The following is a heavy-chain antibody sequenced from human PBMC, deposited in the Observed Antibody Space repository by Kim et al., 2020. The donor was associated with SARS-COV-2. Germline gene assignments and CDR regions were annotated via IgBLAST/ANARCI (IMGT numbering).Heavy chain of an antibody. CDR3: TSGAVAGNDAFDI. CDR1: GFLLSRFG. J-gene: IGHJ3*02. V-gene: IGHV3-30*03. D-gene: IGHD6-19*01. CDR2: ISYDGSIQ. Sequence: GGSLRLSCVASGFLLSRFGMHWVRQAPGKGLEWVTTISYDGSIQYYGDSVKGRFTISRDNSKNKLFLQMNSLRDEDTAIYYCTSGAVAGNDAFDIWGQGTMVTVS.